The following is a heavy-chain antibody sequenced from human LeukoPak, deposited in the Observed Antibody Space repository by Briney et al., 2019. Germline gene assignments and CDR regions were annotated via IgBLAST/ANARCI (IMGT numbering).Heavy chain of an antibody. D-gene: IGHD1-26*01. CDR2: ISPDGTST. CDR1: GFTFSSDW. V-gene: IGHV3-74*01. CDR3: VYSRNFRFDY. Sequence: GGSLRHSWAASGFTFSSDWIDCVRQVPGKGLVWVSRISPDGTSTTYADSVKGRFTISRDNAKNTLYLQMNTLRAEDTAVYYCVYSRNFRFDYLGQGTLVTVSS. J-gene: IGHJ4*02.